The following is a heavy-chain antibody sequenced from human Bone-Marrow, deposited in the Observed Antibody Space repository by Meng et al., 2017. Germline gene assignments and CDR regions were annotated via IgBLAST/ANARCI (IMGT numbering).Heavy chain of an antibody. V-gene: IGHV3-48*03. D-gene: IGHD2-21*02. CDR3: ARLAYCGGDCYPIDAFGI. J-gene: IGHJ3*02. CDR2: ISSSDDTI. Sequence: GESLKISCAASGFTFSSYEMNWVRQAPGKGLEWVSYISSSDDTIYYADSVRGRFTISRENAKNSLYLQMNSLRAEDTAVYYCARLAYCGGDCYPIDAFGIWGQGKKV. CDR1: GFTFSSYE.